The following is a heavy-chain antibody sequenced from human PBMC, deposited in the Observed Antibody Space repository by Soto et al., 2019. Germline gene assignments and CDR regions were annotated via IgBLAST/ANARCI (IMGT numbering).Heavy chain of an antibody. CDR1: GFTFSSYG. CDR3: AKDQKNIVVVPAAMRGYGMDV. CDR2: ISKDGRNK. Sequence: QVQLVESGGGVVQPGRSLRLSCAASGFTFSSYGMHWVRQAPGKGLEWGAVISKDGRNKYYADSVKGRFTISRDNSKNTLYLQMNSLRAEDTAVYYCAKDQKNIVVVPAAMRGYGMDVWGQGTTVTVSS. J-gene: IGHJ6*02. V-gene: IGHV3-30*18. D-gene: IGHD2-2*01.